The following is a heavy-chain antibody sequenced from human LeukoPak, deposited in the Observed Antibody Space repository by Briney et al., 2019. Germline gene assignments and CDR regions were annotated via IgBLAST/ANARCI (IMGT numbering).Heavy chain of an antibody. V-gene: IGHV4-39*01. Sequence: SETLSLTCTVSGVPISDSNFYWGWIRQPPGKGLEWIGSIYYSGSTYYDPSLKSRVTISVDTSKNQFSLRLTSVTAADTAVYYCARLHQQMVPYWGQGTLVTVSS. J-gene: IGHJ4*02. CDR1: GVPISDSNFY. CDR3: ARLHQQMVPY. D-gene: IGHD6-13*01. CDR2: IYYSGST.